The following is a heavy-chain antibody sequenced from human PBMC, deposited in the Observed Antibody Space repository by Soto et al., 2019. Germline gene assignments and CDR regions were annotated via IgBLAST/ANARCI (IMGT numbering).Heavy chain of an antibody. J-gene: IGHJ5*02. CDR3: ARGLNYYGSGSYYVGWFDP. V-gene: IGHV4-34*01. CDR2: INHSGST. Sequence: SESPSLTCAVYGGSFSGYYWSWIRQPPGKGLEWIGEINHSGSTNYNPSLKSRVTISVDTSKNQFSLKLSSVTAADTAVYYCARGLNYYGSGSYYVGWFDPWGQGTLVTVSS. D-gene: IGHD3-10*01. CDR1: GGSFSGYY.